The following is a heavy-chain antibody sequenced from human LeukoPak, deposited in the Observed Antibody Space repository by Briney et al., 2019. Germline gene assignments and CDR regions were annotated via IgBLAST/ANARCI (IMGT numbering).Heavy chain of an antibody. V-gene: IGHV2-5*02. CDR1: GFSLRASGVG. CDR3: AHRPRSLVAFDI. CDR2: IYWDDDK. J-gene: IGHJ3*02. Sequence: SGPTLVKPTQTLTLTCTFSGFSLRASGVGVGWIRQPPGKALEWLALIYWDDDKRYSPSLKSRLTITKDTSKNQVVLTMTNMDPVDTATYYCAHRPRSLVAFDIWGQGTMVTVSS.